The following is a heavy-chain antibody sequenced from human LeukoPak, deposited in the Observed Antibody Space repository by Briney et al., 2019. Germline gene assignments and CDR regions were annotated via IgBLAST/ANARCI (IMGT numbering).Heavy chain of an antibody. CDR2: ISYDGSNK. J-gene: IGHJ6*04. CDR3: ARDYKPQLVPPFNFYYRKDV. CDR1: GFTFSSYA. Sequence: PGGSLRLSCAASGFTFSSYAMHWVRQAPGKGLEWVAVISYDGSNKYYADSVKGRFTISRDNSKNTLYLQMNSLRAEDTAVYYCARDYKPQLVPPFNFYYRKDVWGKGTTVTVSS. D-gene: IGHD6-13*01. V-gene: IGHV3-30*04.